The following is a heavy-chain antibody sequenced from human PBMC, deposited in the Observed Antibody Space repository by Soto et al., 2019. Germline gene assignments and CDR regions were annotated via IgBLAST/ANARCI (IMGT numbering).Heavy chain of an antibody. CDR1: GGSISSYY. CDR3: ARTYDGSGPNSGGYGFDI. D-gene: IGHD3-22*01. CDR2: IYYSGST. J-gene: IGHJ3*02. Sequence: QVQLQESGPGLVKPSETLSLSCSVSGGSISSYYWSWIRQPPGKGLEWIAYIYYSGSTSYNPSLKSRVSISLDTSKNQFSPKLSSVTAADTAVYYCARTYDGSGPNSGGYGFDIWGQGTMVTVSS. V-gene: IGHV4-59*01.